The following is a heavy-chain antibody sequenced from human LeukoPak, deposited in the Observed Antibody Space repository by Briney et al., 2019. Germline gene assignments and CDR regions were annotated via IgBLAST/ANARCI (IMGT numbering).Heavy chain of an antibody. V-gene: IGHV3-21*01. CDR2: ISSSSSYI. CDR3: ARDEGIAVAGRPRYYYYGMDV. Sequence: GGSLRLSRAASGFTFSSYSMNWVRQAPGKGLEWVSSISSSSSYIYYADSVKGRFTISRDNAKNSLYLQMNSLRAEDTAVYYCARDEGIAVAGRPRYYYYGMDVWGQGTTVTVSS. J-gene: IGHJ6*02. D-gene: IGHD6-19*01. CDR1: GFTFSSYS.